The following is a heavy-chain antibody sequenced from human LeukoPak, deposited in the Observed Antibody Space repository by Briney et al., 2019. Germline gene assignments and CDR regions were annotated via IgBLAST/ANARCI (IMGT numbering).Heavy chain of an antibody. CDR3: AKVVLLLTASDAFDF. CDR1: GFTFSSNA. D-gene: IGHD2-21*02. CDR2: ISGNYGST. Sequence: PGGSLRLPCAASGFTFSSNAMGWVRQAPGKGLEWVSTISGNYGSTYYADSVKGRFTISRDNFKNTVFLRMNSLRAEDTAVYYCAKVVLLLTASDAFDFWGQGTKVTVSS. J-gene: IGHJ3*01. V-gene: IGHV3-23*01.